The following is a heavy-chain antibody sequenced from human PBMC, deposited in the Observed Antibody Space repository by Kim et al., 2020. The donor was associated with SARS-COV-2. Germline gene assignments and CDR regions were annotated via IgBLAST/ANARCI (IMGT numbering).Heavy chain of an antibody. Sequence: GGSLRLSCAASGFTFSSYSMNWVRQAPGKGLEWVSSISSSSSYIYYADSGKGRCTISRDNAKNSVYVQMNSLRAEDTAVYYCARDLARTQGAHYWGQGTLVTVSS. J-gene: IGHJ4*02. V-gene: IGHV3-21*04. D-gene: IGHD1-26*01. CDR3: ARDLARTQGAHY. CDR1: GFTFSSYS. CDR2: ISSSSSYI.